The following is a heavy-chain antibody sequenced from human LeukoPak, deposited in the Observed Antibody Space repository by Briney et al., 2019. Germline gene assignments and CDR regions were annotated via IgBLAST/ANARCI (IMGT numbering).Heavy chain of an antibody. V-gene: IGHV3-30*03. D-gene: IGHD3-3*01. CDR3: ARDRAWNYFDY. CDR1: GFTFSRHG. CDR2: ISNDGSRK. J-gene: IGHJ4*02. Sequence: GRSLRLSCAPSGFTFSRHGMHWVHQAPGKGLEWVAIISNDGSRKYYAHSVEGRFTISRDNSKNTLYLQMDSLRAEDTAVYYCARDRAWNYFDYWGQGTLVTVSS.